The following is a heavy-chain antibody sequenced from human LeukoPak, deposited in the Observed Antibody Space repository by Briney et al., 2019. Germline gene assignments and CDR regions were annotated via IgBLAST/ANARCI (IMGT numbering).Heavy chain of an antibody. Sequence: SETLSLTCTVSGASVSGSPYYWGWIRQPPGKGLEWIGSIYSSGSTYYNASLQSRVTISIETSKNQISLRLNSVTAADTAVYYCARESDYYYDSSGYFDYWGQGTLVTVSS. CDR1: GASVSGSPYY. D-gene: IGHD3-22*01. V-gene: IGHV4-39*02. J-gene: IGHJ4*02. CDR2: IYSSGST. CDR3: ARESDYYYDSSGYFDY.